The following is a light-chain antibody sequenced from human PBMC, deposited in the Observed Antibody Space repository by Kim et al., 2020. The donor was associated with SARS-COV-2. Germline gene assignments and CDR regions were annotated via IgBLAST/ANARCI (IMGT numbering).Light chain of an antibody. CDR3: CSYAGRSIYV. V-gene: IGLV2-23*02. J-gene: IGLJ1*01. CDR2: EVS. CDR1: NNDVGGYSL. Sequence: GQSITICCTGANNDVGGYSLVAWYQQQPGKVPKLIMYEVSEQPSGGSNRFSGSKSGNTASLTISSLQTEDEADYYCCSYAGRSIYVFGTGTKVTVL.